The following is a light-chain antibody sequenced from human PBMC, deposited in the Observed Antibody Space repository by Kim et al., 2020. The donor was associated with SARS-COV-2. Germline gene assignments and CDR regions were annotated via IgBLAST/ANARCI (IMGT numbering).Light chain of an antibody. CDR2: DAS. CDR3: HHLSDWPLT. J-gene: IGKJ4*01. CDR1: QSITTY. Sequence: EIVLTQSPATLSLSPGERATLSCRASQSITTYLAWYQQEPGQAPRLLIYDASNRATGIPARFSGSESGTDFTLTISSLEREDFAVYYFHHLSDWPLTFGGGNRVEI. V-gene: IGKV3-11*01.